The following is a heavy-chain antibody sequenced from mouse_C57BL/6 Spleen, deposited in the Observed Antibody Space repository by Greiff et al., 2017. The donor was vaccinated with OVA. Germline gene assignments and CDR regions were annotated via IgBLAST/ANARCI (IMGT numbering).Heavy chain of an antibody. CDR2: ISDGGSYT. Sequence: EVKLQESGGGLVKPGGSLKLSCAASGFTFSSYAMSWVRQTPEKRLEWVATISDGGSYTYYPDNVKGRFTISRDNAKNNLYLQMSHLKSEDTAMYYCARDRRTTVVAYYFDYGGQGTTLTVSS. D-gene: IGHD1-1*01. CDR1: GFTFSSYA. J-gene: IGHJ2*01. CDR3: ARDRRTTVVAYYFDY. V-gene: IGHV5-4*01.